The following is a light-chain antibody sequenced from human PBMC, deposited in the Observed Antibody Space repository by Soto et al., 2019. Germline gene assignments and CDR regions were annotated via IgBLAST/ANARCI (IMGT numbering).Light chain of an antibody. CDR2: LNSDGSH. Sequence: PVLAQSXXXSXXXXXXVXXTXTLSSGQSSYAIAWHQQQPEKGPRFLMKLNSDGSHTKGDGIPDRFSGSSSGAERYLTISSLQSDDEADYYCQTWGTGTYVVGTGTKVTVL. J-gene: IGLJ1*01. CDR1: SGQSSYA. CDR3: QTWGTGTYV. V-gene: IGLV4-69*02.